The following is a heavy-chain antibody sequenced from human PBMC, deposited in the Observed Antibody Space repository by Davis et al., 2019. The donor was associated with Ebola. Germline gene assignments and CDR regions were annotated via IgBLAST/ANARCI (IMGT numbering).Heavy chain of an antibody. V-gene: IGHV3-48*03. CDR2: ISSSGSTI. D-gene: IGHD3-10*01. J-gene: IGHJ6*02. CDR3: ARDTYYYGSGSYYYGMDV. CDR1: GFTFSSYE. Sequence: GESLKISCAASGFTFSSYEMNWVRQAPGKGLEWVSYISSSGSTIYYADSVKGRFTISRDNAKNSLYLQMNSLRAEDTAVYYCARDTYYYGSGSYYYGMDVWGQGTTVTVSS.